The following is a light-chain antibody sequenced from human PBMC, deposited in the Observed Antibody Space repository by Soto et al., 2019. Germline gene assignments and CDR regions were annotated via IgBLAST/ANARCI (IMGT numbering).Light chain of an antibody. J-gene: IGKJ5*01. Sequence: ESQMTQSPSSVAASVVEIVTMTFRASQGISTWLAWYQQKAGKAPNLLIYGASNLHSGVPSRFSGSGSGTNFTLTISSLQPEDFATYYCQQANSFPITFGQGTRLEIK. CDR2: GAS. CDR1: QGISTW. V-gene: IGKV1-12*01. CDR3: QQANSFPIT.